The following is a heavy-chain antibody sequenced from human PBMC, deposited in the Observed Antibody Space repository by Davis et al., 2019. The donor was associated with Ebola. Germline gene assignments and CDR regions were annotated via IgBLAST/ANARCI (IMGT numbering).Heavy chain of an antibody. CDR1: GFTFNRNW. Sequence: GESLKISCAASGFTFNRNWMSWVRQAPGKGLEWVATIKEDGSEKYYVDSVKGRFTISRDNANNSLFLQMNSLRAEDTAVYYCATTGSAGGSLYYWGRGTLVTVSS. CDR3: ATTGSAGGSLYY. J-gene: IGHJ4*02. D-gene: IGHD3-10*01. CDR2: IKEDGSEK. V-gene: IGHV3-7*01.